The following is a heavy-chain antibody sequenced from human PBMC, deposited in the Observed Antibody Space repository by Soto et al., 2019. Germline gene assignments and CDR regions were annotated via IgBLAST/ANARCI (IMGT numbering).Heavy chain of an antibody. CDR3: ARGDSIRGYYFDY. J-gene: IGHJ4*02. CDR2: ISSSSSYI. Sequence: GGSLRLSCAASGFTFSSYSMNWVRQAPGKGLEWVSSISSSSSYIYYADSVKGRFTISRDNAKNSLYLQMNSLRAEDTAVYYCARGDSIRGYYFDYWGQGTLVTVS. CDR1: GFTFSSYS. V-gene: IGHV3-21*01. D-gene: IGHD4-4*01.